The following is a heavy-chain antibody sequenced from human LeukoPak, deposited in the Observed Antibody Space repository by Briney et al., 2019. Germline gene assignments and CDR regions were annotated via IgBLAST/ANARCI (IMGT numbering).Heavy chain of an antibody. Sequence: GGSLRLSCAASGFTFTDYSMNWVRQAPGKGLEWVAVIWYDGGNRYYADSVKGRFTISRDTSEDTLFLQMNSLRAEDTAVYYCAREADCTDGSCYRGAFDIWGQGTMITVSS. CDR1: GFTFTDYS. CDR3: AREADCTDGSCYRGAFDI. V-gene: IGHV3-33*08. J-gene: IGHJ3*02. CDR2: IWYDGGNR. D-gene: IGHD2-15*01.